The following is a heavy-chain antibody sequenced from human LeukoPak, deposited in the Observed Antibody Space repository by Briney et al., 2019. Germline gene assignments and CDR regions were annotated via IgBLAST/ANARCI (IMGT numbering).Heavy chain of an antibody. J-gene: IGHJ4*02. V-gene: IGHV4-59*01. CDR1: GGSISSNY. Sequence: SETLSLTCTVSGGSISSNYWSWIRQPPGKGLEWIGYIYYSGNRNYNPSLKSRVTISVDTSKNQFSLKLSSVTAADTAVYYCARDPYGSGLFDYWGQGTLVTVSS. CDR3: ARDPYGSGLFDY. CDR2: IYYSGNR. D-gene: IGHD3-10*01.